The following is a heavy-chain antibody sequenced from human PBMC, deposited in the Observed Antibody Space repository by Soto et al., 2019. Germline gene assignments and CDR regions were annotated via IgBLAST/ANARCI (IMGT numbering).Heavy chain of an antibody. CDR3: ARVRRYDSNVIDP. Sequence: SETLSLTCAVYGGSFSGYYWSWIRQPPGKGLEWIGEINHSGSTNYNPSLKSRVTISVDTSKNQFSLKLSSVTAADTAVYYCARVRRYDSNVIDPWGQGTLVTVSS. CDR1: GGSFSGYY. CDR2: INHSGST. V-gene: IGHV4-34*01. J-gene: IGHJ5*02. D-gene: IGHD3-22*01.